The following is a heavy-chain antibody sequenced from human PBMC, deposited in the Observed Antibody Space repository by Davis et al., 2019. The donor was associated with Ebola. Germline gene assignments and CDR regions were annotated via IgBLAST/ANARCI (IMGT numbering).Heavy chain of an antibody. CDR1: GFTFSSYA. CDR2: ISYDGSNK. D-gene: IGHD6-6*01. J-gene: IGHJ4*02. V-gene: IGHV3-30-3*01. Sequence: PAGSLRLSCAASGFTFSSYAMHWVRQAPGKGLEWVAVISYDGSNKYYADSVKGRFTISRDNSKNTLYLQMNSLRAEDTAVYYCARDAIGSSSFDYWGQGTLVTVSS. CDR3: ARDAIGSSSFDY.